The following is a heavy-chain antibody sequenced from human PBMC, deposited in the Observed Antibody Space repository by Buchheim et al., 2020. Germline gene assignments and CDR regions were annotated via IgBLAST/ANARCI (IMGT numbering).Heavy chain of an antibody. CDR1: GGSISSSSYY. D-gene: IGHD2-15*01. J-gene: IGHJ4*02. Sequence: QLQLQESGPGLVKPSETLSLTCTVSGGSISSSSYYWGWIRQPPGKGLEWIGSIYYSGSTYYKPSLKSRVTISVDTSKKQFSLKLSSVTAADTAVYYCARVPFNCSGGSCYSIFDYWGQGTL. CDR3: ARVPFNCSGGSCYSIFDY. CDR2: IYYSGST. V-gene: IGHV4-39*07.